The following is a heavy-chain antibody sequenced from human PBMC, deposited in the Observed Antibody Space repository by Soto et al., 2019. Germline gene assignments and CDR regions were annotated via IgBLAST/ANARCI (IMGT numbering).Heavy chain of an antibody. Sequence: PGESLKISCKGSGYTFTNYWMGWVRQMPGKGLEWMGIIYPGGSDTRYSPSFQGQVTISADKSTSTAYLQWSSLKASDTAMYYCARIPSTGPYYFDYWGQGTLVTVSS. CDR2: IYPGGSDT. D-gene: IGHD1-1*01. CDR1: GYTFTNYW. J-gene: IGHJ4*01. CDR3: ARIPSTGPYYFDY. V-gene: IGHV5-51*01.